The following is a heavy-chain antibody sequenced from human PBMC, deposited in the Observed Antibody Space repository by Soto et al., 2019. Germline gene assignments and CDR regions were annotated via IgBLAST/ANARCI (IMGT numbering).Heavy chain of an antibody. Sequence: QVQLVQSGAEVKKPGSSVNVSCKASGGTFSSYAISWVRQAPGQGLEWMGGIIPIFGTANYAQKFQGRVTITADESTSTAYMELSSLRSEDTAVYYCALNRAYYDILTGYYNTNGMDVWGQGTTVTVSS. CDR1: GGTFSSYA. CDR3: ALNRAYYDILTGYYNTNGMDV. D-gene: IGHD3-9*01. J-gene: IGHJ6*02. V-gene: IGHV1-69*01. CDR2: IIPIFGTA.